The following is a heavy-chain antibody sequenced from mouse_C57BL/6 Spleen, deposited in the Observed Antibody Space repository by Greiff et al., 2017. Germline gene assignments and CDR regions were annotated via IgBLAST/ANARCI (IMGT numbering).Heavy chain of an antibody. Sequence: QVQLQQPGAELVKPGASVKLSCKASGYTFTSYWMQWVKQRPGQGLEWIGEIDPSDSYTNYNQKFKGKATLTVDTSSSTAYMQLSSLTSEDSAVYYCARGGYHYAMDYWGQGTSVTVSS. CDR1: GYTFTSYW. CDR2: IDPSDSYT. CDR3: ARGGYHYAMDY. J-gene: IGHJ4*01. V-gene: IGHV1-50*01. D-gene: IGHD2-2*01.